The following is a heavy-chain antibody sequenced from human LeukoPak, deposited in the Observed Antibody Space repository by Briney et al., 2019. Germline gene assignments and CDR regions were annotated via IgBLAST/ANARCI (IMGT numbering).Heavy chain of an antibody. D-gene: IGHD6-13*01. CDR3: ATAKSSWYGSYYYYYGMDV. CDR1: GYTLTELS. CDR2: FDPEDGET. V-gene: IGHV1-24*01. J-gene: IGHJ6*02. Sequence: ASVTVSCKVSGYTLTELSMHWVRQAPGKGLEWMGGFDPEDGETIYAQKFQGRVTMTEDTSTDTAYMELSSLRSEDTAVYYCATAKSSWYGSYYYYYGMDVWGQGTTVTVSS.